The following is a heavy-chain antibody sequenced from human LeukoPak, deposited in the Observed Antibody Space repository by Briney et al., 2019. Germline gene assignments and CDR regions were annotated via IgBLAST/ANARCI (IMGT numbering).Heavy chain of an antibody. CDR3: TREGVYSPDPTSYHRLPFDF. CDR2: IIPTLDVA. Sequence: SVKVSCKASGGTFSSYAISWVRQAPGQGLEWMGRIIPTLDVANFAQKFKGRVTITADKSTITAHLELSSLRSEDTAVYYCTREGVYSPDPTSYHRLPFDFWGEGTVVIVSS. J-gene: IGHJ3*01. D-gene: IGHD3-16*02. V-gene: IGHV1-69*04. CDR1: GGTFSSYA.